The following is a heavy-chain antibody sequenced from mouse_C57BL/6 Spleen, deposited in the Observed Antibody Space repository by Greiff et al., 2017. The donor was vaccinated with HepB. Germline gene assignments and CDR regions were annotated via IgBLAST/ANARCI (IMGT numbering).Heavy chain of an antibody. V-gene: IGHV5-16*01. CDR2: INYDGSST. CDR1: GFTFSDYY. D-gene: IGHD1-1*01. CDR3: ARDYYGGAAMDY. J-gene: IGHJ4*01. Sequence: EVMLVESEGGLVQPGRSMKLSCTASGFTFSDYYMAWVRQVPEKGLEWVANINYDGSSTYYLDSLKSRFIISRDNAKNILYLQMSSLKSEDTATYYCARDYYGGAAMDYWGQGTSVTVSS.